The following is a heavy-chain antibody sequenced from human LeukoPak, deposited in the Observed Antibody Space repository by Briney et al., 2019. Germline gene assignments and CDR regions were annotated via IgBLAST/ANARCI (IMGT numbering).Heavy chain of an antibody. D-gene: IGHD3-22*01. Sequence: SETLSLTCAVYGGSFNGYYWSWIRQPPGKGLEWIGEINHSGSTNYNPSLKSRVTISVDTSKNQFSLKLSSVTAADTAVYYCARGTDYYDSSGYYGYWGQGTLVTVSS. CDR3: ARGTDYYDSSGYYGY. V-gene: IGHV4-34*01. CDR1: GGSFNGYY. CDR2: INHSGST. J-gene: IGHJ4*02.